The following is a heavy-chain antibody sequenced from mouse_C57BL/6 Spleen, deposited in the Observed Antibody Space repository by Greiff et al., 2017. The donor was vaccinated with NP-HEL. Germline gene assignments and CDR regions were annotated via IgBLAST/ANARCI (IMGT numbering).Heavy chain of an antibody. D-gene: IGHD1-1*01. CDR2: INPNNGGT. CDR3: ARWGYGSDFDV. Sequence: EVQLQQSGPELVKPGASVKISCKASGYTFTDYYMNWVKQSHGKSLEWIGDINPNNGGTSYNQKFKGKATLTVDKSSSTAYMELRSLTSEDSAVYYCARWGYGSDFDVWGTGTTVTVSS. J-gene: IGHJ1*03. V-gene: IGHV1-26*01. CDR1: GYTFTDYY.